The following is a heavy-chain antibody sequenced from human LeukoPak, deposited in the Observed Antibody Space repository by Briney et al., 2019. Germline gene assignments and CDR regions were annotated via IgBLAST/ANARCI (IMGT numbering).Heavy chain of an antibody. CDR2: ISGSGGST. J-gene: IGHJ4*02. CDR3: AKVGDFWSGYTDYYFDY. D-gene: IGHD3-3*01. CDR1: GFTFSSYA. V-gene: IGHV3-23*01. Sequence: AGGSLRLSCAASGFTFSSYAMSWVRQAPGKGLEWVSAISGSGGSTYYADSVKGRFTISRDDSKNTLYLQMNSLRAEDTAVYYCAKVGDFWSGYTDYYFDYWGQGTLVTVSS.